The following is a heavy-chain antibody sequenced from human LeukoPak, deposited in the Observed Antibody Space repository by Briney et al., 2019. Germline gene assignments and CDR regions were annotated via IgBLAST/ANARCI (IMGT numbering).Heavy chain of an antibody. V-gene: IGHV1-18*01. J-gene: IGHJ4*02. D-gene: IGHD6-13*01. Sequence: VASVKVSCKASGYTFTSYGISWVRQAPGQGLEWMGWISAYNGNTNYAQKLQGRVTMTTDTSTSTAYMELMSLRSDDTAVYYCARDPRIAAAALFDYWGQGTLVTVSS. CDR3: ARDPRIAAAALFDY. CDR1: GYTFTSYG. CDR2: ISAYNGNT.